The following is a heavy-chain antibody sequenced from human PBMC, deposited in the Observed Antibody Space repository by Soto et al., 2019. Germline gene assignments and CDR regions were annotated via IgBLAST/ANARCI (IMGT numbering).Heavy chain of an antibody. CDR1: GYTFINYG. CDR3: ARDRLSGGVLRFLEWPHLDY. CDR2: ISAYNGNT. D-gene: IGHD3-3*01. Sequence: ASVKVSCKASGYTFINYGISWVRQAPGQGLEWMGWISAYNGNTHSAQKLQGRVTMTTDTSTTTAYMELRSLRSDDTAVYYCARDRLSGGVLRFLEWPHLDYWGQGTMVTVYS. V-gene: IGHV1-18*04. J-gene: IGHJ4*02.